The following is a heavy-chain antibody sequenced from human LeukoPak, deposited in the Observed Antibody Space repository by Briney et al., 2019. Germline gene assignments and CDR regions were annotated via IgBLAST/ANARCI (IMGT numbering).Heavy chain of an antibody. CDR2: ISGSGGST. D-gene: IGHD3-10*01. J-gene: IGHJ4*02. CDR1: GFTFSSYA. CDR3: AKVSRAVLWFGESPNFDY. V-gene: IGHV3-23*01. Sequence: PGGSLRLSCAASGFTFSSYAMSWVRQAPGEGLEWVSAISGSGGSTYYADSVKGRFTISRDNSKNTLYLQMNSLRAEDTAVYYCAKVSRAVLWFGESPNFDYWGQGTLVTVSS.